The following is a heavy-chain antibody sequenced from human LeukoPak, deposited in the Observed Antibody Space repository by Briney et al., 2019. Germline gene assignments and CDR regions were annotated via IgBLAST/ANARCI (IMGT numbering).Heavy chain of an antibody. CDR1: GGSFSGYY. D-gene: IGHD2-2*01. CDR2: INHSGST. CDR3: ARAKALGYCSSTSCYGAYYYYYMDV. J-gene: IGHJ6*03. Sequence: SETLSLTCAVYGGSFSGYYWSWIRQPPGKGLEWIREINHSGSTNYNPSLKSRVTISVDTSKNQFSLKLSSVTAADTAVYYCARAKALGYCSSTSCYGAYYYYYMDVWGKGTTVTVSS. V-gene: IGHV4-34*01.